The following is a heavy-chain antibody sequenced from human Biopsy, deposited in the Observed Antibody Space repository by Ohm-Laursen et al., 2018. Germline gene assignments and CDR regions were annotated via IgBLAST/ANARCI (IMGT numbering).Heavy chain of an antibody. CDR2: VIAVSGLV. D-gene: IGHD3-3*01. J-gene: IGHJ4*02. CDR1: GGTFSNYA. Sequence: SSVKVSCKSSGGTFSNYAISWVRQAPGEGLEWMGGVIAVSGLVNYAPKFQGRVSITADKSTTTAYMELSNLKSEDTAVYYCATPFQYYDSWGGYPPFDHWGQGTLVTVSS. V-gene: IGHV1-69*17. CDR3: ATPFQYYDSWGGYPPFDH.